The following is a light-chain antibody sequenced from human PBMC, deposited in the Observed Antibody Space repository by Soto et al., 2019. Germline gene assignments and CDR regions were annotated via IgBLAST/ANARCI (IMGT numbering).Light chain of an antibody. V-gene: IGKV3-20*01. CDR3: QQYGSSLIT. CDR2: GAS. CDR1: QSVSSSY. Sequence: EILFTQSPGTLSLSPGERATLSRKASQSVSSSYLAWYQQKPGQAPRLLIYGASSRATGIPDRFSGSGSGTDFTLTISRLEPEDFAVYYCQQYGSSLITFGQGTRLEIK. J-gene: IGKJ5*01.